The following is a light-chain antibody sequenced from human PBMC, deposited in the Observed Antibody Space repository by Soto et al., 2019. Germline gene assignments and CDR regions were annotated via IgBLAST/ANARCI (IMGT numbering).Light chain of an antibody. J-gene: IGLJ1*01. V-gene: IGLV2-14*01. CDR3: SSYTSRSTLGYV. CDR1: SSDVGGYNY. Sequence: QSVLTQPASVSGSPGQSITISCTGTSSDVGGYNYVSWYQQHPGKAPKLMIYDVSNRPSGVSNRFSGSKSGNTASLTISGLQAEDEADYYCSSYTSRSTLGYVFGTGTQLTVL. CDR2: DVS.